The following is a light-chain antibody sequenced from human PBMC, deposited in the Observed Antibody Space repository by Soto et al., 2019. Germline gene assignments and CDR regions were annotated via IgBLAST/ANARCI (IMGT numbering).Light chain of an antibody. CDR1: SSDVGDYNF. V-gene: IGLV2-11*01. Sequence: QSALTQPRSVSGSPGQSVTISCTGISSDVGDYNFVSWYQQHPDKAPKLMIYDVSKRPSGVPDRFSGSKSGNTASLTISGLQAEDEADYYCCSYAGSYTLIFGGGTKLTVL. CDR2: DVS. CDR3: CSYAGSYTLI. J-gene: IGLJ2*01.